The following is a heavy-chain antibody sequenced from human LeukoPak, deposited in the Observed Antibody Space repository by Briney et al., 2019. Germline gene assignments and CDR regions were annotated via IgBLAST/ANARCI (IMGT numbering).Heavy chain of an antibody. CDR1: GDSISTYY. CDR2: IHSSGIT. V-gene: IGHV4-59*01. CDR3: ARDTIRTDEPSFDV. J-gene: IGHJ3*01. Sequence: RASETLSLTCTVSGDSISTYYWNWIRQSPERGLEWIGYIHSSGITYYNPALKSRVAISIDTSKNQFSLELNSVTAADTAMYFCARDTIRTDEPSFDVWGQGTMVTVSS. D-gene: IGHD3-3*01.